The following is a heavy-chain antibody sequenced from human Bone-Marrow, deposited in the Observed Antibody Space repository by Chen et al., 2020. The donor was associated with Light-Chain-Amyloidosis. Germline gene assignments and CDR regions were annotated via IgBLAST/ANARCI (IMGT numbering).Heavy chain of an antibody. Sequence: QVQLVQSGAEVKKPGASVKVSCKASGNTFTSYGISWVRQAPGQGLEWMGWISAYNGNTKYAQKLQGRVTMTPDTSTSTAYMELRSPRSDDTAVYYCASRAQYCSSTSCYDIWGQGTMVTVSS. D-gene: IGHD2-2*01. CDR3: ASRAQYCSSTSCYDI. V-gene: IGHV1-18*01. J-gene: IGHJ3*02. CDR1: GNTFTSYG. CDR2: ISAYNGNT.